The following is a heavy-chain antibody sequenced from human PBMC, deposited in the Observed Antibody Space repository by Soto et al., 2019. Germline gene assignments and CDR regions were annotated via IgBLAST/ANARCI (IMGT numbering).Heavy chain of an antibody. CDR3: ARGEERGAMPSGY. CDR1: GGSISSYY. V-gene: IGHV4-59*01. CDR2: IYYSGST. J-gene: IGHJ4*02. Sequence: QVQLQESGPGLVKPSETLSLTCTVSGGSISSYYWSWLRQPPGKGLEWIGYIYYSGSTNYNPYLKSRVTISVDTSKNQFSLKLSSVTAADTAVYYCARGEERGAMPSGYWGQGTLVTVSS. D-gene: IGHD3-16*01.